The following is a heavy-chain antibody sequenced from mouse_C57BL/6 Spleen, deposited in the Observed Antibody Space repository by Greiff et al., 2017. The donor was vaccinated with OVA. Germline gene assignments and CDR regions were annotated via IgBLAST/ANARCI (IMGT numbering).Heavy chain of an antibody. D-gene: IGHD1-1*01. J-gene: IGHJ4*01. V-gene: IGHV1-52*01. CDR2: IDPSDSET. Sequence: VQLQQPGAELVRPGSSVKLSCKASGYTFTSYWMHWVKQRPIQGLEWIGNIDPSDSETHYNQKFKDKATLTVDKSSSTAYMQLSSLTSEDSAVYYCARSGYGVGYAMDYWGQGTSVTVSS. CDR3: ARSGYGVGYAMDY. CDR1: GYTFTSYW.